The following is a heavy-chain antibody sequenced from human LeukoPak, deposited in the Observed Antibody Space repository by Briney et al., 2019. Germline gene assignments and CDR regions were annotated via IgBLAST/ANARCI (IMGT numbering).Heavy chain of an antibody. J-gene: IGHJ4*02. Sequence: ASVKVSCKASGYTFTGYYMRWVRQAPGQGLEWMGWINPNSGGTNYAQKFQGRVTMTRDTSISTAYMGLSRLRSDDTAVYYCARDVRGYSGYGTASDYWGQGTLVTVSS. CDR3: ARDVRGYSGYGTASDY. V-gene: IGHV1-2*02. D-gene: IGHD5-12*01. CDR1: GYTFTGYY. CDR2: INPNSGGT.